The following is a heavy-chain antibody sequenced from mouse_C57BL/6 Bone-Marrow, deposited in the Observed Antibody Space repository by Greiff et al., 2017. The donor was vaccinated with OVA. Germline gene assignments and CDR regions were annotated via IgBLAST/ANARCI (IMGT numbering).Heavy chain of an antibody. Sequence: QVQLQQPGAELVKPGASVKLSCKASGYTFTSYWMHWVKQRPGQGLEWIGMIHPNSGSTNYNEKFKSKATLTVDKSSSTVYMQLSSLTSEDSAVYYGATPYGYIPAWFAYWGQGTLVTVSA. CDR3: ATPYGYIPAWFAY. J-gene: IGHJ3*01. D-gene: IGHD2-2*01. CDR1: GYTFTSYW. CDR2: IHPNSGST. V-gene: IGHV1-64*01.